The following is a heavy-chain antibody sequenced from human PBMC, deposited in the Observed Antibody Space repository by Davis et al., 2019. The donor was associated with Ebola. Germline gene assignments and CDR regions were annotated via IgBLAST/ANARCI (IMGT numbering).Heavy chain of an antibody. J-gene: IGHJ4*02. CDR2: ITWNSYGV. CDR1: GFPFDDYV. V-gene: IGHV3-9*01. CDR3: AKDVMGPTGH. D-gene: IGHD2-8*02. Sequence: SLRLSCVASGFPFDDYVLHWIRQRPGRGLEWVSGITWNSYGVDYADSVKGRFTISRDNAKSSAHLQMTNLRPEDTAVYYCAKDVMGPTGHWGPGTLVTVSS.